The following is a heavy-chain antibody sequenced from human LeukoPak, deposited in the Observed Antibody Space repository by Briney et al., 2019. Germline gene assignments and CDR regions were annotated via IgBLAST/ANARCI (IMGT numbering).Heavy chain of an antibody. D-gene: IGHD6-19*01. V-gene: IGHV4-4*07. CDR3: ASTKPGIAVAGVFPRITYFDY. J-gene: IGHJ4*02. CDR2: IYTSGST. Sequence: SETLSLTCTVSGGSISSYHWSWIRQPAGKGLEWIGRIYTSGSTNYNPSLKSRVTMSVDTSKNQFSLKLSSVTAADTAVYYCASTKPGIAVAGVFPRITYFDYWGQGTLVTVSS. CDR1: GGSISSYH.